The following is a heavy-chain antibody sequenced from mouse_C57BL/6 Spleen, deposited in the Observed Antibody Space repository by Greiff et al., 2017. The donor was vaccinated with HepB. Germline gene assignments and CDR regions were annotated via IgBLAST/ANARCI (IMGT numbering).Heavy chain of an antibody. Sequence: VQLQQSGAELVRPGASVKLSCKASGYTFTDYYINWVKQRPGQGLEWIARIYPGSGNTYYNEKFKGKATLTAEKSSSTAYMQLSSLTSEDSAVYFCARDSGTGYFDVWGKGTTVTVSS. CDR1: GYTFTDYY. CDR3: ARDSGTGYFDV. V-gene: IGHV1-76*01. J-gene: IGHJ1*03. D-gene: IGHD4-1*01. CDR2: IYPGSGNT.